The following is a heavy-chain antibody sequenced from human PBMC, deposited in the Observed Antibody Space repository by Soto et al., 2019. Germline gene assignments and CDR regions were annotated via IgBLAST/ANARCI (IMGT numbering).Heavy chain of an antibody. V-gene: IGHV3-30-3*01. CDR1: GFNFGTYA. Sequence: PVGSLRLSCVASGFNFGTYAIHWVRQAPGKGLQWVALIAYDGINTYYADSVKGRFTISRDNSKNTLHLQMYSLRPEDTGVYFCARVTPGNNLYYFSGLDVWGQGTSVPVSS. CDR3: ARVTPGNNLYYFSGLDV. CDR2: IAYDGINT. D-gene: IGHD1-1*01. J-gene: IGHJ6*02.